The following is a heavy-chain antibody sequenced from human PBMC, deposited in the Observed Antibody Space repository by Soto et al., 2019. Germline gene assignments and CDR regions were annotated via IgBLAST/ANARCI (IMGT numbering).Heavy chain of an antibody. J-gene: IGHJ4*02. CDR3: AREVYDYVWGSYRSYYFDY. V-gene: IGHV4-30-4*01. CDR1: GGSISSGDHY. D-gene: IGHD3-16*02. Sequence: SETLSLTCTVSGGSISSGDHYWSWIRQPPGKGLEWIGYIYYSGSTYYNPSLKSRVTISVDTSKNQFSLKLSSVTAADTAVYYCAREVYDYVWGSYRSYYFDYWGQGTLVTVSS. CDR2: IYYSGST.